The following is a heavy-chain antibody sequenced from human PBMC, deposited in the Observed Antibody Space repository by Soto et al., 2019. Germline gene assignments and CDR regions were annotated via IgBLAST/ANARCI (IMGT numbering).Heavy chain of an antibody. CDR2: TYRDDDN. Sequence: QITLKESGPTLVKPTKTLTLTCTVYGFSLTTNGVGVGWFRQPPGKALEWLALTYRDDDNRYGPSLQSRITVTRDNTKNQVVLTMTNMDPVDTATYYCAHTVARGAYWETFDYWGQGTLVTVSS. V-gene: IGHV2-5*05. CDR3: AHTVARGAYWETFDY. J-gene: IGHJ4*02. CDR1: GFSLTTNGVG. D-gene: IGHD1-26*01.